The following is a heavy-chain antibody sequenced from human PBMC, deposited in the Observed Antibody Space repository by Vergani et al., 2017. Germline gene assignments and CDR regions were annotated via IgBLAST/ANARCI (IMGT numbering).Heavy chain of an antibody. J-gene: IGHJ4*02. CDR1: GGSISSGGYY. CDR2: IYYSGST. Sequence: QVQLQESGPGLVKPSQPLSLTCTVSGGSISSGGYYWRWIRQHPGKGLEWIGYIYYSGSTYYNPSLKSRVTISVDTSKNQFSLKLSSVTAADTAVYYCAREGGDGGLFDYWGQGTLVTVSS. CDR3: AREGGDGGLFDY. V-gene: IGHV4-31*03. D-gene: IGHD3-10*01.